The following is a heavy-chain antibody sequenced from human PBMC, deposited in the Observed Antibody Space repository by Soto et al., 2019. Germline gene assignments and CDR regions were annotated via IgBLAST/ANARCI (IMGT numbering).Heavy chain of an antibody. V-gene: IGHV1-18*01. CDR2: IGAHNGNT. J-gene: IGHJ4*02. CDR1: GYGFTTYG. D-gene: IGHD1-1*01. Sequence: QVHLVQSGAEVKKPGASVKVSFRGSGYGFTTYGITWVRQAPGQGLEWMAWIGAHNGNTNYGQRLQGRVTVTRDTFKSTAYMELRSLRSDDTAVYYCARGRYGDYWGQVALVTVSS. CDR3: ARGRYGDY.